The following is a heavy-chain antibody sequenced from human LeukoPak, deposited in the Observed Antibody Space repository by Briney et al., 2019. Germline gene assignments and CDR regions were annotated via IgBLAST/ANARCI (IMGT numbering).Heavy chain of an antibody. V-gene: IGHV3-21*04. CDR1: GFTFSSYS. J-gene: IGHJ4*02. CDR2: ISSSSSTI. CDR3: AKDQGYCSSTSCFPGDY. Sequence: GGSLRLSCAASGFTFSSYSMNWVRQAPGKGLEWVSSISSSSSTIYYADSVKGRFTISRDNAKNSLYLQMNSLRAEDTAVYYCAKDQGYCSSTSCFPGDYWGQGTLVTVSS. D-gene: IGHD2-2*01.